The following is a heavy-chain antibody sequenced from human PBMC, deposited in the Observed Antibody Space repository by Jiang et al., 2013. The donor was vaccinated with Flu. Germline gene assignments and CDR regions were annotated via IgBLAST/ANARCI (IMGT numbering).Heavy chain of an antibody. CDR2: IYHSGST. D-gene: IGHD3-16*01. V-gene: IGHV4-38-2*01. CDR3: ARGPGGFDY. J-gene: IGHJ4*02. Sequence: GSGLVKPSETLSLTCAVSGYSISSGYYWGWIRQPPGKGLEWIGSIYHSGSTYYNPSLKSRVTISVDTSKNQFSLKLSSVTAADTAVYYCARGPGGFDYWGQGTLVTVSS. CDR1: GYSISSGYY.